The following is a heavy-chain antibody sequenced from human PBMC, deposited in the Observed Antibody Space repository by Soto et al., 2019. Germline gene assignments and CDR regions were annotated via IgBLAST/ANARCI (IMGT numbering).Heavy chain of an antibody. CDR3: ARLGVGYYTSHYYYYMDV. CDR1: GGSISNFY. D-gene: IGHD3-22*01. V-gene: IGHV4-59*08. J-gene: IGHJ6*03. CDR2: SYNSGST. Sequence: QVQLQESGPGLVKPSETLSLTCTVSGGSISNFYWTWIRQSPGKGLEWIGYSYNSGSTNYNPSLKIRVTISVDTSKSQFSLKLSSVTAADTAVYYCARLGVGYYTSHYYYYMDVWGKGTTVTVSS.